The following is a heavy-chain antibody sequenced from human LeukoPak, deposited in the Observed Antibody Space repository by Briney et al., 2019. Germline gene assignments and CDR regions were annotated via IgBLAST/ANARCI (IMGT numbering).Heavy chain of an antibody. Sequence: SVKVSCTASGYTFTSYGISWVRQAPGQGLEWMGWISAYNGNTNYAQKLQGRVTMTTDTSTSTAYMELRSLRSDDTAVYYCARACPENMIVVVINAFDIWGQGTMVTVSS. D-gene: IGHD3-22*01. J-gene: IGHJ3*02. CDR3: ARACPENMIVVVINAFDI. CDR2: ISAYNGNT. CDR1: GYTFTSYG. V-gene: IGHV1-18*01.